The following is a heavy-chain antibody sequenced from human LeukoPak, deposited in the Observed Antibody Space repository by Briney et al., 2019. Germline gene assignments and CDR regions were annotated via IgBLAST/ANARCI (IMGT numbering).Heavy chain of an antibody. CDR3: SRSEGFEGLTHFDY. V-gene: IGHV5-51*01. D-gene: IGHD1-14*01. CDR1: GYSFTSYW. Sequence: NRGESLKISCKGSGYSFTSYWIGWVRQMPGKGLEWMGIIYPGDSDTRYSPSFQGQVTISADKSISTAYLQWSSLKASDTAMYYCSRSEGFEGLTHFDYWGQGTLVTVSS. J-gene: IGHJ4*02. CDR2: IYPGDSDT.